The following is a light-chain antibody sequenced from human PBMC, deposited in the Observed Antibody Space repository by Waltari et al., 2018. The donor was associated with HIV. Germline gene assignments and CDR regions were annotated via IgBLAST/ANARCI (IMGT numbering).Light chain of an antibody. CDR1: SSNIGAGYD. CDR3: QSFDSSLTTSGVI. V-gene: IGLV1-40*01. J-gene: IGLJ2*01. CDR2: ANI. Sequence: QSVLPQPPSVSGAPGQRVTISCTGSSSNIGAGYDVPWYQQLPGTAPKLLIYANINRPSGVPDRFSGSKSGSSASLAITGLQAEDEAHYYCQSFDSSLTTSGVIFGGGTKLTVL.